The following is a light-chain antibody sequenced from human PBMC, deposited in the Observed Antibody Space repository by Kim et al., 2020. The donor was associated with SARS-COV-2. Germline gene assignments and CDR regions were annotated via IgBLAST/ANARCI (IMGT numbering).Light chain of an antibody. Sequence: SYELTQPPSVSVSPGQTARITCSGDALPNQYVYGYQQRPGRAPVLIIYKDTERPSGVPERISGSSSGTTATLTISGVQAEDESDYYCQSPDSSATWVFGGGTQLTVL. V-gene: IGLV3-25*03. J-gene: IGLJ3*02. CDR1: ALPNQY. CDR2: KDT. CDR3: QSPDSSATWV.